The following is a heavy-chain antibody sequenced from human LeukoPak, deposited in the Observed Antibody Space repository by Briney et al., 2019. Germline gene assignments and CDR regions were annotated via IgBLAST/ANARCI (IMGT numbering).Heavy chain of an antibody. CDR1: GGSIRGYY. V-gene: IGHV4-59*01. CDR2: IYSSGST. Sequence: SETLSLTCNVSGGSIRGYYWSWIRQPPGKGLEWIGYIYSSGSTNYNPSLKSRVTMSVDTSKNQFSLKLSSVTAADTAVYYCARGGWQQLSSHYYYYYMDVWGKGTTVTISS. CDR3: ARGGWQQLSSHYYYYYMDV. D-gene: IGHD6-13*01. J-gene: IGHJ6*03.